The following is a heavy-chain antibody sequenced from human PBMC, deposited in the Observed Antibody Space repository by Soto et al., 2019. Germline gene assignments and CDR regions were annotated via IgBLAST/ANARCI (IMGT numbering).Heavy chain of an antibody. V-gene: IGHV3-30-3*01. CDR2: ISYDGSNK. J-gene: IGHJ6*02. Sequence: GGSLRLSCAASGFTFSSYAVHWVRQAPGKGLEGVAGISYDGSNKYYADSVKGRFTISRDNSKNTLYLQMNSLRAEDTAVYYCARGYYDFWSGYYISYYYYYGMDVWGQGTTVNVSS. CDR3: ARGYYDFWSGYYISYYYYYGMDV. D-gene: IGHD3-3*01. CDR1: GFTFSSYA.